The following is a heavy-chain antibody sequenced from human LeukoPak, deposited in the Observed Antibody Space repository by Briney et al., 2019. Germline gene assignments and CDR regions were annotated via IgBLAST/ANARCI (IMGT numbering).Heavy chain of an antibody. D-gene: IGHD3-22*01. J-gene: IGHJ4*02. CDR2: VSGSGSST. V-gene: IGHV3-23*01. Sequence: GGSLRLSCAASGFTFSSYAMSWIRQAPGKGLEWVSVVSGSGSSTYYADSVKGRFTISRDNSKNTLYLQMNSLRAEDTAVYYCARDSIVVVIDYYFDYWGQGTLVTVSS. CDR1: GFTFSSYA. CDR3: ARDSIVVVIDYYFDY.